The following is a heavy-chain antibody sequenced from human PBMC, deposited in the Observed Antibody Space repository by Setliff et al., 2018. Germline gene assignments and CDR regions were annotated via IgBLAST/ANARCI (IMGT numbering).Heavy chain of an antibody. CDR2: FKSKSDGGTA. J-gene: IGHJ5*02. CDR3: IKEGGRILDNWFAP. Sequence: GGSLRLSCAASGFTFSSYSMNWVRQAPGKGLEWVGRFKSKSDGGTADYAAPVKGRFTISRDDSKSTMYLQMNSLKTEDTAVYYCIKEGGRILDNWFAPWGQGTLVTVPQ. CDR1: GFTFSSYS. D-gene: IGHD3-9*01. V-gene: IGHV3-15*05.